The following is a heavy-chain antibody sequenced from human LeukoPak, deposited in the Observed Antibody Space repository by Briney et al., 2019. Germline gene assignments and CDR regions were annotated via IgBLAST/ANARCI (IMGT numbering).Heavy chain of an antibody. J-gene: IGHJ4*02. CDR2: IYTSGST. CDR1: GGSISSGSYY. D-gene: IGHD3-10*01. V-gene: IGHV4-61*02. Sequence: PSETLSLICTVFGGSISSGSYYWSWIRQPAGKGLEWIGRIYTSGSTNYNPSLKSRVTISVDTSKNQFSLKLYSVTAADTAVYHCATERGYYFDSWGQGTLVTVSS. CDR3: ATERGYYFDS.